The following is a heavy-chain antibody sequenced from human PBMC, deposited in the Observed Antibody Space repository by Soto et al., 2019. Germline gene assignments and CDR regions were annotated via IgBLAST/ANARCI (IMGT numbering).Heavy chain of an antibody. J-gene: IGHJ3*02. D-gene: IGHD4-17*01. CDR1: GFTFSSYA. CDR2: ISGSGGST. Sequence: GGSLRLSCAASGFTFSSYAMSWVRQAPGKGLEWVSAISGSGGSTYYADSVKGRFTISRDNSKNTLYLQMNSLRAEDTAVYYCARGDDYGSDAFDIWGQGTMVTVSS. V-gene: IGHV3-23*01. CDR3: ARGDDYGSDAFDI.